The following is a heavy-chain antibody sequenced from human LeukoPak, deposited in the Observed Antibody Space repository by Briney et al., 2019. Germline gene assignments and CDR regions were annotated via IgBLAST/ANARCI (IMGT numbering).Heavy chain of an antibody. CDR1: GFTFSSYS. D-gene: IGHD3-22*01. CDR2: ISSSSSYI. J-gene: IGHJ3*02. Sequence: GGSLRLSCAASGFTFSSYSMNWVRHAPGKGLEWVSSISSSSSYIYYADSVKGRFTISRDNAKNSLYLQMNSLRAEDTAVYYCARERPRPYYYDSSGRPADAFDIWGQGTMVTVSS. V-gene: IGHV3-21*01. CDR3: ARERPRPYYYDSSGRPADAFDI.